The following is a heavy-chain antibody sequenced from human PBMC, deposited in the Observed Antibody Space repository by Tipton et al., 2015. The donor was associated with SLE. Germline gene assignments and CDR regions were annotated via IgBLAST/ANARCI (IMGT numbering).Heavy chain of an antibody. D-gene: IGHD5-24*01. CDR1: GGSISSGGYY. V-gene: IGHV4-31*03. CDR3: ARQMSPGLSEGLDY. CDR2: IYYSGST. J-gene: IGHJ4*02. Sequence: TLSLTCTVSGGSISSGGYYWSWIRQHPGKGLEWIGYIYYSGSTYYNPSLKSRLTISVDTSKNQFSLKLSSVTAADTAVYYCARQMSPGLSEGLDYWGPGTPVTVSS.